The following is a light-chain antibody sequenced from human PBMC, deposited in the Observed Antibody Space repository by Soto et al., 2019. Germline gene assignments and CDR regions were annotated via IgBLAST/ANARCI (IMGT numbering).Light chain of an antibody. CDR3: HCQQFDSSRVSS. J-gene: IGKJ2*03. CDR2: GAA. CDR1: QSVTSTY. V-gene: IGKV3-20*01. Sequence: EMVLTQSPVTLSLSPGERATLSCTASQSVTSTYLAWYQQKPGQSPMLIIYGAATSASDVPVRFSGGGSGTDFTLIISRVEPDDSAVYDCHCQQFDSSRVSSFVQGTKLEI.